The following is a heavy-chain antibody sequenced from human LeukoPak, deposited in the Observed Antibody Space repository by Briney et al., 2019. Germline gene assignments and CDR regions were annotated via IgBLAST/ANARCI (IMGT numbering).Heavy chain of an antibody. D-gene: IGHD1-1*01. CDR3: ARHFPQHDFDI. J-gene: IGHJ3*02. CDR1: GGSLSSSRYY. V-gene: IGHV4-39*01. Sequence: SETLSLTCTVSGGSLSSSRYYWGWVRQSPGRGLEWIGSLYSSGSTYYHPPLSSRVTIAVDTSKNQHSLKLKSVTSADTDVYYCARHFPQHDFDIWGPGTMVTVSS. CDR2: LYSSGST.